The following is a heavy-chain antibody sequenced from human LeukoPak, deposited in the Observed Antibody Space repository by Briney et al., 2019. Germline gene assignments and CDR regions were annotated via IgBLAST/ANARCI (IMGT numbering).Heavy chain of an antibody. J-gene: IGHJ4*02. V-gene: IGHV4-34*01. D-gene: IGHD6-13*01. Sequence: SETLSLTCAVYGGSFSGYYWSWIRQPPGKGLEWIGEINHSGSTNYNPSLKSRVTISVDTSKNQFSLKLSSVTAADTAVYYCARFIAAPYYFDYWGRGTLVTVSS. CDR2: INHSGST. CDR3: ARFIAAPYYFDY. CDR1: GGSFSGYY.